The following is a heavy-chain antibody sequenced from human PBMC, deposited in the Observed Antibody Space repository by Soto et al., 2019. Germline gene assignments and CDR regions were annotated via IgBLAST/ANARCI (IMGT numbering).Heavy chain of an antibody. J-gene: IGHJ6*02. CDR1: GFTFSSYG. CDR2: IWYDGRNK. Sequence: GGSLRLSWGPSGFTFSSYGMHWVRQAPGKGLDWVAVIWYDGRNKYNADSVKGRFTISRDNSKNTLYLQMNSLRAEDTAVYYCARDFNSCSGGNCYSDYYYGMDVWGQGTTVTVSS. D-gene: IGHD2-15*01. CDR3: ARDFNSCSGGNCYSDYYYGMDV. V-gene: IGHV3-33*01.